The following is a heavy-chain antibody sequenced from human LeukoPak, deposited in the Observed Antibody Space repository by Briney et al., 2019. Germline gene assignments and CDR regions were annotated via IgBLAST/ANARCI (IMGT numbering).Heavy chain of an antibody. CDR3: ARVKGIAVARPILNWFDP. V-gene: IGHV1-18*01. CDR1: GYTFTSYD. CDR2: ISAYNGNT. J-gene: IGHJ5*02. Sequence: ASVKVSCKASGYTFTSYDISWVRQAPGQGLEWMGWISAYNGNTNYAQKLQGRVTMTTDTSTSTVYMELRSLRSDDTAVYYCARVKGIAVARPILNWFDPWGQGTLVTVSS. D-gene: IGHD6-19*01.